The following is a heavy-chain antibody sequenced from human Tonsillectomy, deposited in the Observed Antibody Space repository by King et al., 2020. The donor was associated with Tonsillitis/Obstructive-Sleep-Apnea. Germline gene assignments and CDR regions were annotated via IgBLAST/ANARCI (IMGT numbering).Heavy chain of an antibody. CDR1: GFTFNNAW. Sequence: VQLVESGGGLAKPGGSLTLSCSPSGFTFNNAWMSWVRQAPGRGLEWVGRIKSEADGGTTDYAAPVKGRFTISRDDSINTVYLQMNSLKIEDTAVYYCTTEWTKWDAFDIWGQGTMVSVSS. J-gene: IGHJ3*02. D-gene: IGHD1-26*01. CDR2: IKSEADGGTT. V-gene: IGHV3-15*01. CDR3: TTEWTKWDAFDI.